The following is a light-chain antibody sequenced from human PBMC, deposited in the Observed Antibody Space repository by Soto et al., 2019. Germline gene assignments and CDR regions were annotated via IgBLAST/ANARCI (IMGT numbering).Light chain of an antibody. CDR3: QQEYNWYT. J-gene: IGKJ2*01. V-gene: IGKV3D-7*01. CDR1: QSVRTSY. CDR2: GAS. Sequence: PGERVTLSFRASQSVRTSYLTWYQQKPGQAPRLIIYGASTRANYIPARFSGSASGTDFTLTISGLQPEDFAVYYCQQEYNWYTFGQGTELKIK.